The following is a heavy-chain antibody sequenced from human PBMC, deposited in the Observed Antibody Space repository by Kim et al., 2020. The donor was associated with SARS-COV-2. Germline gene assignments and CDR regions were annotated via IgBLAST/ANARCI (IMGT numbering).Heavy chain of an antibody. CDR1: GGSISSYY. CDR3: ARDNWVRRVTGWFDP. D-gene: IGHD3-10*01. V-gene: IGHV4-59*01. CDR2: IYYSGST. Sequence: SETLSLTCSVSGGSISSYYWSWIRQPPGKGLEWIGYIYYSGSTNYNPSLKSRVTISVDTSKNQFSLKLSSVTAADTAVYYCARDNWVRRVTGWFDPWGQGTLVTLSS. J-gene: IGHJ5*02.